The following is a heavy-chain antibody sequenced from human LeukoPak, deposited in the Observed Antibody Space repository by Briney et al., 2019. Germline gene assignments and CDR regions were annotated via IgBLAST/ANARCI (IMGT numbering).Heavy chain of an antibody. CDR2: ISYDGSNK. D-gene: IGHD6-13*01. CDR1: GFTFSIYG. V-gene: IGHV3-30*03. J-gene: IGHJ4*02. CDR3: ARGRGHIAAAVRGSVYFDY. Sequence: PGGSLRLSCAASGFTFSIYGIHWVRQAPGKGLEWVAVISYDGSNKYYADSVKGRFTISRDNSKNTLYLQMDSLRAEDTAVYYCARGRGHIAAAVRGSVYFDYWGQGTLVTVSS.